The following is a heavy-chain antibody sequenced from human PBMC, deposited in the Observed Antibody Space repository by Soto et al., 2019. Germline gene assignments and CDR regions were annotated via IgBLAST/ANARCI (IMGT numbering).Heavy chain of an antibody. CDR3: ARGTTVKRRYYGMDV. Sequence: PSETLSLTCTVSGGSISSGGYYWSWIRQHPGKGLEWIGYIYYSGSTYYNPSLKSRVTISVDTSKNQFSLKLSSVTAAVTAVYYCARGTTVKRRYYGMDVWGQGTTVTVSS. V-gene: IGHV4-31*03. CDR1: GGSISSGGYY. CDR2: IYYSGST. D-gene: IGHD4-4*01. J-gene: IGHJ6*02.